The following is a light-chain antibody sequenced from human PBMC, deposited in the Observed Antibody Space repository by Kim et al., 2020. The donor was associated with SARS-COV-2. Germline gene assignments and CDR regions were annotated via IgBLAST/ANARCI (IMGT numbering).Light chain of an antibody. CDR3: AAWDDSLNGQV. V-gene: IGLV1-44*01. Sequence: QSVLTQPPSASGTPGQRVTISCSGSSSNIGGNTVNWYQQLPGTAPKLLIYSNNQRPSGVPDRFSGSKSGTSASLAISGLQSEDEADYYCAAWDDSLNGQVFGGGTQLTVL. CDR1: SSNIGGNT. J-gene: IGLJ3*02. CDR2: SNN.